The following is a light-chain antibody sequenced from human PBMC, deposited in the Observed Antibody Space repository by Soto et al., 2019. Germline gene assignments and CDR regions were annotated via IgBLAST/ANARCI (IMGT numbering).Light chain of an antibody. Sequence: QSVLTQAPSASGTPGQRVTISCSGGSSNIGSNAVNWYQQLPGTDPKLLIYTNNQRPSGVPDRFSGSKSGTSASLAISGLQSEDEANYYCATWDDSLNGVVFGGGTKLTVL. J-gene: IGLJ2*01. CDR3: ATWDDSLNGVV. CDR2: TNN. CDR1: SSNIGSNA. V-gene: IGLV1-44*01.